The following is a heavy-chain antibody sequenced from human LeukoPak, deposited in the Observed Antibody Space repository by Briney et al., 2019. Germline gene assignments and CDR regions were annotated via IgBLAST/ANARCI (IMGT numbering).Heavy chain of an antibody. CDR1: GFTFDDYA. D-gene: IGHD2-2*01. J-gene: IGHJ6*03. Sequence: PGGSLRLSCAASGFTFDDYAMHWVRQAPGKGLEWVSGISWNSVNIGYADSVKGRFTISRDNAKNSLYLQMNSLRAEDTALYYCARDGYCSSTSCPYYYYMDVWGKGTTVTVSS. CDR3: ARDGYCSSTSCPYYYYMDV. CDR2: ISWNSVNI. V-gene: IGHV3-9*01.